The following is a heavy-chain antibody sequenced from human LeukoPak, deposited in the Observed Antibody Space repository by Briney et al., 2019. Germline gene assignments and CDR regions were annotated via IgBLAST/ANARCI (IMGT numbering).Heavy chain of an antibody. CDR3: ARELITMVRGVIVHSYYYGMDV. J-gene: IGHJ6*04. CDR2: ISAYNGNT. CDR1: GYTFTSYG. Sequence: GASVKVSCKASGYTFTSYGISWVRQAPGQGLEWMGWISAYNGNTNYAQKLQGRVTMTTYTSTSTAYMELRSLRSDDTAVYYCARELITMVRGVIVHSYYYGMDVWGKGTTVTVSS. D-gene: IGHD3-10*01. V-gene: IGHV1-18*04.